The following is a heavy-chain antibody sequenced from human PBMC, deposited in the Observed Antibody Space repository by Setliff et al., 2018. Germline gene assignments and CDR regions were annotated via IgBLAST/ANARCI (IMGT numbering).Heavy chain of an antibody. D-gene: IGHD4-17*01. CDR1: GDPFNAYG. CDR3: ARGPSPTVTPSRLIYFYHMDV. CDR2: IIPVLGMT. Sequence: SVKVSCKTSGDPFNAYGVSWVRQAPGQGLEWMGAIIPVLGMTDYAQKFQGRLTITADQSTTTVYMELSSLRFDDTALYYCARGPSPTVTPSRLIYFYHMDVWGTGTTVT. V-gene: IGHV1-69*10. J-gene: IGHJ6*03.